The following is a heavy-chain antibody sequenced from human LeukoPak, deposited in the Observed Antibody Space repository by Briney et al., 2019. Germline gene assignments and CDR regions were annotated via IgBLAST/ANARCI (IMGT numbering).Heavy chain of an antibody. Sequence: QTGGSLGLSCAASGFTFSSCSMHWVRQATGKGLVWVSRINSDGSSISYADSVKGRFTISRDNAKNTLYLQMNSLRAEDTAVYYCARGTIAWAGVDYWGQGTLVTVSS. CDR2: INSDGSSI. CDR3: ARGTIAWAGVDY. D-gene: IGHD2-2*01. V-gene: IGHV3-74*01. CDR1: GFTFSSCS. J-gene: IGHJ4*02.